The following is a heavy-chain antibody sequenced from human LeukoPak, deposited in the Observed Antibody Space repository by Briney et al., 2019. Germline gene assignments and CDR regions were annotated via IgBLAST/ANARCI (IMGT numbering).Heavy chain of an antibody. V-gene: IGHV4-61*02. CDR1: GGSISSGTYY. CDR2: IYTSGST. D-gene: IGHD3-10*01. J-gene: IGHJ5*02. Sequence: PSETLSLTCTVSGGSISSGTYYWSWIRQPAGKGLEWIGRIYTSGSTNYNPSLKSRVTISVDTSKNQFSLKLSSVTAADTAVYYCARELWFGESNWFDPWGQGTLVTVSS. CDR3: ARELWFGESNWFDP.